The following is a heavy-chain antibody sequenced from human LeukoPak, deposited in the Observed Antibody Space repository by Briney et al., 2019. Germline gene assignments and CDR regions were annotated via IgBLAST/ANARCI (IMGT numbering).Heavy chain of an antibody. Sequence: SDTLSLTCAVSGYSISSNNWWGWIRQPPGKGLEWIGYIYTTGRTNYNPSLKSRVTISVDTSKNQFSLKLNSVTAADTAVYYCAKILGSGVWYGFDIWGQGTMVTVSS. D-gene: IGHD2-21*01. CDR1: GYSISSNNW. CDR2: IYTTGRT. J-gene: IGHJ3*02. CDR3: AKILGSGVWYGFDI. V-gene: IGHV4-28*01.